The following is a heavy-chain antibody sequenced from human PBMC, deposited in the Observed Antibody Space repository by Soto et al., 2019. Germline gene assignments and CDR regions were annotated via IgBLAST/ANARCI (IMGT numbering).Heavy chain of an antibody. CDR1: GGSISSGGYS. V-gene: IGHV4-30-2*01. J-gene: IGHJ4*02. Sequence: QLQLQESGSGLVKPSQTLSLTCAVSGGSISSGGYSWSWIRQPPGKGLEWIGYIYHSGSTYYNPSLKSRVHLSVDRSKNQFSLKLSSVTAADTAVYYCARVGVGAPFDYWGQGTLVTVSS. CDR2: IYHSGST. D-gene: IGHD1-26*01. CDR3: ARVGVGAPFDY.